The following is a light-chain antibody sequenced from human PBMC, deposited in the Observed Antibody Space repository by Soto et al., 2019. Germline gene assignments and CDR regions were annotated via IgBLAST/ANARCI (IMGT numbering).Light chain of an antibody. CDR3: CSYAGTHYV. CDR2: EGS. V-gene: IGLV2-23*01. Sequence: QSALTQPASVSGSPGQSITISCTGTSSDVGSYNLVSWYQQHPGKAPKLMIYEGSKRPSGVSNRFSGSKSGNTASLTISGLQAEDEADYYCCSYAGTHYVFGTGTQLTVL. CDR1: SSDVGSYNL. J-gene: IGLJ1*01.